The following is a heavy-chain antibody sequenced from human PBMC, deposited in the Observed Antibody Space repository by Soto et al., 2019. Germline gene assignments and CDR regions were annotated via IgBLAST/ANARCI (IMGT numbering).Heavy chain of an antibody. Sequence: GGSLRLSCAASGFTFSSYGMHWVRQAPGKGLEWVAVIWYDGSNKYYADSVKGRFTISRDNSKSTLYLQMNSLRAEDTAVYYCARGLTAAGTLDYWGQGTLVTVSS. D-gene: IGHD6-13*01. CDR1: GFTFSSYG. V-gene: IGHV3-33*01. CDR3: ARGLTAAGTLDY. CDR2: IWYDGSNK. J-gene: IGHJ4*02.